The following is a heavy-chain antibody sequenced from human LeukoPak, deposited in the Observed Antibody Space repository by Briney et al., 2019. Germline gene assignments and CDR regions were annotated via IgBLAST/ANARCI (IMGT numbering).Heavy chain of an antibody. V-gene: IGHV4-39*01. Sequence: SSKTLSLTCTVSGGSISSSSYYWGWIRQPPGKGLEWIGSIYYSGSTYYNPSLKSRVTISVDTSKNQFSLKLSSVTAADTAVYYCARSWTYFDYWGQGTLVTVSS. J-gene: IGHJ4*02. CDR3: ARSWTYFDY. D-gene: IGHD6-13*01. CDR1: GGSISSSSYY. CDR2: IYYSGST.